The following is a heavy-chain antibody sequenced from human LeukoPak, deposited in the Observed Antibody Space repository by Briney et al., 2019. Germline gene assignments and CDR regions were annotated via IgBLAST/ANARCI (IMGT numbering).Heavy chain of an antibody. CDR2: ISYSGST. CDR3: ARLRQIIYSSGLDV. V-gene: IGHV4-59*01. D-gene: IGHD6-19*01. CDR1: GGSISSYY. Sequence: SETLSLTCTVSGGSISSYYWSWIRQPPGQGLECIGYISYSGSTNYNPSLKSRVTISVDTSKNQFSLRLSSVTAADTAVYYCARLRQIIYSSGLDVWGKGTTVTVSS. J-gene: IGHJ6*04.